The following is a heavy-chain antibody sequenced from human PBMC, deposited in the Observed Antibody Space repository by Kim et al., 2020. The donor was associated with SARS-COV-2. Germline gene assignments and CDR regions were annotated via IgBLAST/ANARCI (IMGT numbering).Heavy chain of an antibody. CDR2: ISSSGSTI. J-gene: IGHJ4*02. D-gene: IGHD3-22*01. CDR3: ARVPPDYYDSSGYQGAFDY. V-gene: IGHV3-48*03. CDR1: GFTFSSYE. Sequence: GGSLRLSCAASGFTFSSYEMNWVRQAPGKGLEWVSYISSSGSTIYYADSVKGRFTISRDNAKNSLYLQMNSLRAEDTAVYYCARVPPDYYDSSGYQGAFDYWGQGTLVTVSS.